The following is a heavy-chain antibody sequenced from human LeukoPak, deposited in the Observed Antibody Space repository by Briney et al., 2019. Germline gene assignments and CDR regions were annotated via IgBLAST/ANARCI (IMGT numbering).Heavy chain of an antibody. V-gene: IGHV3-7*01. D-gene: IGHD6-13*01. CDR3: ARDSSSWYFDY. CDR2: IKQDGSEK. J-gene: IGHJ4*02. Sequence: GGSLRLSCAASGFTFSDYYMSWIRQAPGKGLEWVANIKQDGSEKYYVDSVKGRFTISRDNAKNSLYLQMNSLRAEDTAVYYCARDSSSWYFDYWGQGTLVTVSS. CDR1: GFTFSDYY.